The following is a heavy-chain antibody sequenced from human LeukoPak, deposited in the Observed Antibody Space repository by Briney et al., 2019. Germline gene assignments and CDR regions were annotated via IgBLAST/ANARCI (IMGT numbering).Heavy chain of an antibody. CDR3: ARRRLRLGGDAFDI. V-gene: IGHV1-2*02. CDR2: INPSSGGT. CDR1: GYTFTGYY. J-gene: IGHJ3*02. D-gene: IGHD3-16*01. Sequence: ASVKVSCKASGYTFTGYYMHWVRQAPGQGLEWMGWINPSSGGTNYAQKFQGRVTMTRDTSISTAYMELSRLRSDDTAVYYCARRRLRLGGDAFDIWGQGTMVTVSS.